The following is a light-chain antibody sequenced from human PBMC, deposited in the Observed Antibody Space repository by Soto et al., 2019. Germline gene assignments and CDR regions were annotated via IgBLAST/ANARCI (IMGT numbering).Light chain of an antibody. CDR1: HPISSY. V-gene: IGKV1-39*01. Sequence: DIQMIQSPSSLSASLGDRVIITCRASHPISSYVNWYQQKPGKAPNLLLSAGFTLQSGVPSRFSGDRSGADYTLIIDNLQREDSATYFCQQSYSRPLTFGGATKV. CDR2: AGF. J-gene: IGKJ4*01. CDR3: QQSYSRPLT.